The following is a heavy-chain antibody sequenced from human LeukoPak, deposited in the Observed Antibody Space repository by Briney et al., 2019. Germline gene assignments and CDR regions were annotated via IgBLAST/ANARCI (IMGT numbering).Heavy chain of an antibody. J-gene: IGHJ4*02. Sequence: PGGSLRLSCAASGFTFSNAWMSWVRQAPGKGLEWVGRIRSKTDGGTTDYAAPVKGRFTISRDDSKNTLYLQMNSLKTEDTAVYYCTTADILTGYDFDYWGQGTLVTVSS. CDR1: GFTFSNAW. CDR2: IRSKTDGGTT. D-gene: IGHD3-9*01. V-gene: IGHV3-15*01. CDR3: TTADILTGYDFDY.